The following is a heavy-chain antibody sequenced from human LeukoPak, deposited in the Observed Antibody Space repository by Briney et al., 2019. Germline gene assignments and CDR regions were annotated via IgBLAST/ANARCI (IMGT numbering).Heavy chain of an antibody. D-gene: IGHD3-16*01. J-gene: IGHJ4*02. CDR1: GFTFSHYA. CDR3: VKERTGTYTLDY. V-gene: IGHV3-30-3*01. Sequence: GGSLRLSCAATGFTFSHYANHWGRQAPGKGLEWVAFISDDGSRQHYADSVKGRFTISRDNSKNTLNLQMNSLRAEDTAVYYCVKERTGTYTLDYWGQGTLVTVSS. CDR2: ISDDGSRQ.